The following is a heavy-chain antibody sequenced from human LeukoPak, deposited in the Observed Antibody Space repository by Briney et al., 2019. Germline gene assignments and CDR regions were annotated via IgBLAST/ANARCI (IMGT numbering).Heavy chain of an antibody. D-gene: IGHD2-15*01. Sequence: GASVKVSCKASGGTFSSYAISWVRQAPGQGLEWMGGIIPIFGTANYAQKFKGRVTITADESTSTAYMELSSLRSEDTAVYYCARSGYCSGGSCYGYYYYYYMDVWGKGTTVTISS. CDR3: ARSGYCSGGSCYGYYYYYYMDV. J-gene: IGHJ6*03. CDR2: IIPIFGTA. CDR1: GGTFSSYA. V-gene: IGHV1-69*01.